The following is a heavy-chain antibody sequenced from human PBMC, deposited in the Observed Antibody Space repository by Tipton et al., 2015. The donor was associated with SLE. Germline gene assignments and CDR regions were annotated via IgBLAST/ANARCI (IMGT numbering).Heavy chain of an antibody. V-gene: IGHV3-9*01. CDR1: GFTFDDYA. J-gene: IGHJ4*02. Sequence: SLRLSCAASGFTFDDYAMHWVRQAPGKGLEWVSGISWNSGRIGYADSVKGRFTISRDNAKNSLYLQMNSLRAEDTALYYCAKGSAAGPLGYWGQGTLVTVSS. CDR2: ISWNSGRI. D-gene: IGHD6-13*01. CDR3: AKGSAAGPLGY.